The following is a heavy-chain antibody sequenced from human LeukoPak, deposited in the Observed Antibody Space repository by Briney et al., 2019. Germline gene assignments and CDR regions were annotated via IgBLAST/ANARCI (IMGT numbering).Heavy chain of an antibody. D-gene: IGHD3-3*01. CDR3: AKDFVVITIFGVALEH. CDR1: GGSISSSTYY. J-gene: IGHJ1*01. Sequence: PSETLSLTCTVSGGSISSSTYYWGWIRQPPGKGLEWIGSIYYSGNAYYNPSLKSRVTISVDTSKNQFSLKLSSVTAADTAVYYCAKDFVVITIFGVALEHWGQGTLVTVSS. CDR2: IYYSGNA. V-gene: IGHV4-39*02.